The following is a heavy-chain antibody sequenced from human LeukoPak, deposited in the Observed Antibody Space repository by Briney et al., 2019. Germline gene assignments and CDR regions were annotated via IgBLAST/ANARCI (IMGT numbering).Heavy chain of an antibody. CDR3: ARGRPGPYDYYDSSGYPLGY. CDR1: GYTFTSHG. Sequence: ASVKVSCKASGYTFTSHGISWVRQAPGQGLEWMGWISAYNGNTNYAQKLQGRVTMTTDTSTSTAYMELRSLRSDDTAVYYCARGRPGPYDYYDSSGYPLGYWGQGTLVTVSS. CDR2: ISAYNGNT. V-gene: IGHV1-18*01. D-gene: IGHD3-22*01. J-gene: IGHJ4*02.